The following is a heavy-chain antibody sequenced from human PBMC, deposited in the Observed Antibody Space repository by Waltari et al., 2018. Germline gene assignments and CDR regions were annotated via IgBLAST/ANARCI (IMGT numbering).Heavy chain of an antibody. Sequence: QVQLVQSGAEVKKPGSSVKVSCKASGGTFSSYAISWVLQAPGQGLEWMGGIIPILGIANYAQKFQGRVTITADESTSTAYMELSSLRSEDTAVYYCARALSSTSRMPPNYYYYYYMDVWGNGTTVTVSS. CDR2: IIPILGIA. CDR3: ARALSSTSRMPPNYYYYYYMDV. D-gene: IGHD2-2*01. J-gene: IGHJ6*03. CDR1: GGTFSSYA. V-gene: IGHV1-69*04.